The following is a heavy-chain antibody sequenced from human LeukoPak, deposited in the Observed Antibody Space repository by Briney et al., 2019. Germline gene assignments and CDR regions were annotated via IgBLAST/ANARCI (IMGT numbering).Heavy chain of an antibody. CDR3: ARDRPPNYGGNSA. CDR2: IYSGGST. CDR1: GFTVSSNY. D-gene: IGHD4-23*01. Sequence: PGGSLRLSCAASGFTVSSNYMSWVRQAPGKGPEWVSVIYSGGSTYYADSVKGRFTISRDNSKNTLYLQMNSLRAEDTAVYYCARDRPPNYGGNSAWGQGTLVTVSS. J-gene: IGHJ5*02. V-gene: IGHV3-66*01.